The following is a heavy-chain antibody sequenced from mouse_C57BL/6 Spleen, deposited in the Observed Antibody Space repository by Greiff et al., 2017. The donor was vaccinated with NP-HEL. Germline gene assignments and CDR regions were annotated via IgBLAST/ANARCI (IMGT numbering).Heavy chain of an antibody. CDR3: ARHLGDFDY. J-gene: IGHJ2*01. Sequence: QVQLQQSGAELVRPGTSVKVSCKASGYAFTNYLIEWVKQRPGQGLEWIGVINPGRGGTNFNEKFKGKATLTADKSSSTAYMQLSSLTSEDSAVYFCARHLGDFDYWGQGTTLTVSS. CDR1: GYAFTNYL. CDR2: INPGRGGT. D-gene: IGHD3-1*01. V-gene: IGHV1-54*01.